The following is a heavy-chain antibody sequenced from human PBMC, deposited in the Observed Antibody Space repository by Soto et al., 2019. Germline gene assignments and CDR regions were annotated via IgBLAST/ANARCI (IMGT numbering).Heavy chain of an antibody. CDR3: AKNRAKSSGYTYLFDY. Sequence: GGSLRLSCAASGFTFSSYAMHWVRQAPGKGLEWVAVISYDGSNKYYADSVKGRFTISRDNSKNTLYLQMNSLRAEDTAVYYCAKNRAKSSGYTYLFDYWGQGTLVTVSS. D-gene: IGHD3-22*01. J-gene: IGHJ4*02. CDR2: ISYDGSNK. CDR1: GFTFSSYA. V-gene: IGHV3-30*18.